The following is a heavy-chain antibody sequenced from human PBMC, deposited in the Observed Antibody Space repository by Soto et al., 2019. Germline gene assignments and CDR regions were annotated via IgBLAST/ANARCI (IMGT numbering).Heavy chain of an antibody. CDR2: IKSKTDGGTT. J-gene: IGHJ4*01. Sequence: PGGSQRLSCAASGFTFSNAWINWVRQAPGKGLEWVGRIKSKTDGGTTDFAEPVKGRFAISREDSNNMVYLQMSSLKIEDTAVYYCTTDSYSTIIIVRFDYWGHGTLVTVSS. D-gene: IGHD3-22*01. V-gene: IGHV3-15*07. CDR1: GFTFSNAW. CDR3: TTDSYSTIIIVRFDY.